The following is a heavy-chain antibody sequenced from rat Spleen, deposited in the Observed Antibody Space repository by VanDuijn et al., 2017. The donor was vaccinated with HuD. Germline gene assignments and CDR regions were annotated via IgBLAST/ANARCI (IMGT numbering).Heavy chain of an antibody. CDR3: ARLGTEAIGNWFSY. J-gene: IGHJ2*01. D-gene: IGHD1-11*01. V-gene: IGHV5-58*01. CDR2: ISNDGVNT. Sequence: EVQLVETGGGLVQPGKSLKLSCVASGFRFSSYWMYWVRQAPGKGLEWVSSISNDGVNTYYPDSVKGRFTISRDNAKSTLYLQMDSLRSEDTATYYCARLGTEAIGNWFSYWGQGVMVTVSS. CDR1: GFRFSSYW.